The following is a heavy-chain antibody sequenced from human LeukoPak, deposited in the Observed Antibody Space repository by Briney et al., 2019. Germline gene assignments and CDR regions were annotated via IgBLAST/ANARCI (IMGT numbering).Heavy chain of an antibody. D-gene: IGHD3-16*02. V-gene: IGHV3-21*01. J-gene: IGHJ4*02. CDR2: ISSSSSYI. CDR1: GFTFSSYS. CDR3: ARGGDYDYVWGSYRLWGDFDY. Sequence: PGGSLRLSCAASGFTFSSYSMNWVRQAPGKGLEWVSPISSSSSYIYYADSVKGRFTISRDNAKNSLYLQMNSLRAEDTAVYYCARGGDYDYVWGSYRLWGDFDYWGQGTLVTVSS.